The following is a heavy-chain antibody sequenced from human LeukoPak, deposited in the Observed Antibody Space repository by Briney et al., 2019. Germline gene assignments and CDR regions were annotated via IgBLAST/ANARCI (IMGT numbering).Heavy chain of an antibody. CDR3: ARSREGYDFWSGSWGFDP. V-gene: IGHV3-11*04. CDR1: GFTFSNAW. D-gene: IGHD3-3*01. J-gene: IGHJ5*02. CDR2: ISSSGSTI. Sequence: PGGSLRLSCAASGFTFSNAWMSWIRQAPGKGLEWVSYISSSGSTIYYADSVKGRFTISRDNAKNSLYLQMNSLRAEDTAVYYCARSREGYDFWSGSWGFDPWGQGTLVTVSS.